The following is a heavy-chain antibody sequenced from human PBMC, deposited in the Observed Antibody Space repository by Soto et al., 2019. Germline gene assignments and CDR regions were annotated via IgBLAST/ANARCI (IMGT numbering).Heavy chain of an antibody. J-gene: IGHJ4*02. CDR3: ARDDYPYYNDSSGYHFDY. CDR2: ISGSGGSA. CDR1: GFTFSTYV. V-gene: IGHV3-23*01. D-gene: IGHD3-22*01. Sequence: PGGSLRLSCTVSGFTFSTYVMSWVRQAPGKGLEWVSAISGSGGSAYYADSVKGRFTISRDNAKNTLYLQMNSLRAEDTAVYYCARDDYPYYNDSSGYHFDYWGQGALVTVSS.